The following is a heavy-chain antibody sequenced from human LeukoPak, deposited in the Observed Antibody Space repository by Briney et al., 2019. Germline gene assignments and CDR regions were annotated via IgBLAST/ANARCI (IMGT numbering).Heavy chain of an antibody. CDR1: GFTISTYS. V-gene: IGHV3-48*04. D-gene: IGHD2/OR15-2a*01. Sequence: GGSLRLSCEGSGFTISTYSMNWVRQAPGKGLEWVSYISSSSNTIYYADSVKGRFTISRDNAKNSLYLQMNSLRAEDTAVYYCARVSILIVPYYAFDIWGQGTMVTVSS. J-gene: IGHJ3*02. CDR3: ARVSILIVPYYAFDI. CDR2: ISSSSNTI.